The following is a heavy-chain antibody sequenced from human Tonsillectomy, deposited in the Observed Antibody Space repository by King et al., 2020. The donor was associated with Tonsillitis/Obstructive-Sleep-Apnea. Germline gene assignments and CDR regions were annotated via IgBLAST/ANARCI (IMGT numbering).Heavy chain of an antibody. CDR2: MNPNSGNT. CDR1: GYTFTSYD. V-gene: IGHV1-8*01. Sequence: VQLVESGAEVKKPGASVKVSCKASGYTFTSYDINWVRQAAGQGLEWMGWMNPNSGNTGYAQKFQGRVTMTRNTSISTAYMELSSLRSEDTAVYYCARRTVVGYCSGGSCPFGYWGQGTLVTVSS. J-gene: IGHJ4*02. CDR3: ARRTVVGYCSGGSCPFGY. D-gene: IGHD2-15*01.